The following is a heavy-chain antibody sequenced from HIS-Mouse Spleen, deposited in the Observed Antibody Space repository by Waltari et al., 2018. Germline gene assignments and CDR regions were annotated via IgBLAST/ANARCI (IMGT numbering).Heavy chain of an antibody. Sequence: QVQLVQSGAEVKKPGSSVKVSCKASGGTFSSYAISWVRQAPGKGLEWMGGIIPIFGTANYAQKFQGRVTITADESTSTAYMELSSLGSEDTAVYYCARDSGSYSFWYFDLWGRGTLVTVSS. CDR2: IIPIFGTA. V-gene: IGHV1-69*01. D-gene: IGHD1-26*01. J-gene: IGHJ2*01. CDR3: ARDSGSYSFWYFDL. CDR1: GGTFSSYA.